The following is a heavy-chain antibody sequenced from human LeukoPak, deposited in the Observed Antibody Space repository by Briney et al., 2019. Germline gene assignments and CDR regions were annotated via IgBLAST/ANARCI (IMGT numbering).Heavy chain of an antibody. V-gene: IGHV3-53*01. Sequence: PGGSLRLSCAASGFTVSSNYMSWVRQAPGKGLEWVSVIYSGGSTYYADSVKGRFTISRDNSKNTLYLQMNSLRAEDTAVYYCARELVDQSRYYYYYYGMDVWGQGTTVTVSS. J-gene: IGHJ6*02. CDR2: IYSGGST. CDR1: GFTVSSNY. D-gene: IGHD2-21*01. CDR3: ARELVDQSRYYYYYYGMDV.